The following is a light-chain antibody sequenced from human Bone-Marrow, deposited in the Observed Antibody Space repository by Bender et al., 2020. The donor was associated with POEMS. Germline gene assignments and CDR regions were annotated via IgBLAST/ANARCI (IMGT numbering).Light chain of an antibody. V-gene: IGLV2-14*03. CDR1: AFGAYNY. J-gene: IGLJ1*01. CDR2: DVN. CDR3: SSYTSSTNTRV. Sequence: QSALTQPASVSGSPGQSITISCSAFGAYNYFSWYQQHPGKAPKLIIFDVNNRPSGFSDRFSASKSDNAASLTISGLRAEDEADYYCSSYTSSTNTRVFGTGTKVTVL.